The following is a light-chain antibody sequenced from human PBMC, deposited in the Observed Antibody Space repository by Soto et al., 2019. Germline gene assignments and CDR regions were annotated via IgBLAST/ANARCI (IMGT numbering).Light chain of an antibody. V-gene: IGLV2-11*01. CDR1: SSDIGNYNY. Sequence: QSALTQPRSVSGSPGQSVTISCSGTSSDIGNYNYVSWYQQYPGKAPQLIIYDVTERPSGVPDRFSGSKSGNTASLTISGLQAEDEADFYCCSYAGDYTVIFGGGTKLTVL. J-gene: IGLJ2*01. CDR3: CSYAGDYTVI. CDR2: DVT.